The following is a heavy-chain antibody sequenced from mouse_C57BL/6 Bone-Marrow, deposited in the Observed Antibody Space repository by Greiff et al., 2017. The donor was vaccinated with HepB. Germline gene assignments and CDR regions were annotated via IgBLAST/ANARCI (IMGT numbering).Heavy chain of an antibody. CDR2: INPDSSTI. D-gene: IGHD1-1*01. Sequence: EVKLLESGGGLVQPGGSLKLSCAASGIDFSRYWMSWVRRAPGKGLEWIGEINPDSSTINYAPSLKDKFIISRDNAKNTRYLQMSKVRSEDTALYYCARRAHYYGSSYWYFDVWGTGTTVTVSS. V-gene: IGHV4-1*01. J-gene: IGHJ1*03. CDR1: GIDFSRYW. CDR3: ARRAHYYGSSYWYFDV.